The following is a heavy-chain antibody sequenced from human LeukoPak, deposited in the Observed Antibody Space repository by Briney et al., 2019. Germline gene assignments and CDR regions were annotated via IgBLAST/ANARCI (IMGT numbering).Heavy chain of an antibody. CDR3: ARDLEIGSSSYYFDY. V-gene: IGHV3-33*08. CDR1: GFTFSSYG. J-gene: IGHJ4*02. CDR2: IWYDGSNK. Sequence: GRSLRLSCAASGFTFSSYGMHWVRQAPGKGLEWVAVIWYDGSNKYYADSVRGRFTISRDNFKNTLYLQMNSLRAEDTAVYYCARDLEIGSSSYYFDYWGQGTLVTVSS. D-gene: IGHD3-3*01.